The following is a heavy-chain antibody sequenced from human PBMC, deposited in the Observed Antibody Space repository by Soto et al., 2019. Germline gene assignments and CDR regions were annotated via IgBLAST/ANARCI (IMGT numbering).Heavy chain of an antibody. D-gene: IGHD5-18*01. CDR1: GGTFSSYA. V-gene: IGHV1-69*12. CDR2: IIPNFGTA. J-gene: IGHJ4*02. CDR3: ARLLHGYSPVFDY. Sequence: QVQLVQSGAEVKKPGSSVKVSCKASGGTFSSYAISWVRQAPGQGLEWMGGIIPNFGTANYAQKFQGRVTITADESTSTADMELSSLRSEDTAVYYCARLLHGYSPVFDYWGQGTLVTVSS.